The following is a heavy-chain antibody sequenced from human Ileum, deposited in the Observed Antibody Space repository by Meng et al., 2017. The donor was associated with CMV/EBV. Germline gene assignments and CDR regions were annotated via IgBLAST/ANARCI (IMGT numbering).Heavy chain of an antibody. Sequence: HHGGRSMLKPSDSLALNGMLGGSFRPYTWSWIRQAPGKGLEWIGEINQYGSTNFNPSVKSRVTISRDTSKNQFSLRLNSVTAADAAVYYCVTADHHAIKYWGQGTLVTVSS. CDR1: GSFRPYT. V-gene: IGHV4-34*01. D-gene: IGHD5-12*01. J-gene: IGHJ4*02. CDR2: INQYGST. CDR3: VTADHHAIKY.